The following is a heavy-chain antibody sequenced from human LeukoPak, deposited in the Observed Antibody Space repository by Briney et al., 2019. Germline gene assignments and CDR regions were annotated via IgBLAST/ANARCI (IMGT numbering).Heavy chain of an antibody. D-gene: IGHD6-13*01. Sequence: PSETLSLTCTVSGGSISSGSYYWSWIRQPAGKGLEWIGRIYTSGSTNYNPSLKSRVTISVDTSKNQFSLKLSSVTAADTAVYYCAREKTGYSSSLIFDYWGQGTLVTVSS. J-gene: IGHJ4*02. CDR1: GGSISSGSYY. CDR3: AREKTGYSSSLIFDY. CDR2: IYTSGST. V-gene: IGHV4-61*02.